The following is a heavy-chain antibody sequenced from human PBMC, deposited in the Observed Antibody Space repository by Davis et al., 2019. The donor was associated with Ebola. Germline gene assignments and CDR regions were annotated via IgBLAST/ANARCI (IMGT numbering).Heavy chain of an antibody. V-gene: IGHV4-39*01. CDR3: VSTMIGHAFDI. Sequence: PSETLSLTCAVSGGSISSGGYSWGWIRQPPGKGLEWIGSIYYSGSTYYNPSLKSRVTISVDTSKNQFSLKLSSVTAADTAVYYCVSTMIGHAFDIWGQGTMVTVSS. CDR2: IYYSGST. CDR1: GGSISSGGYS. J-gene: IGHJ3*02. D-gene: IGHD3-22*01.